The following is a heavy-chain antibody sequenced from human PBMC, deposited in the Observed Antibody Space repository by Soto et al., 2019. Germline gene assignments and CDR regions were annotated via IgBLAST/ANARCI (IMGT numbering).Heavy chain of an antibody. V-gene: IGHV4-39*01. J-gene: IGHJ4*02. CDR3: ARHGGAELGYCSGGSCYSGGYFDY. CDR1: GGSISSSSYY. Sequence: SETLSLTCTVSGGSISSSSYYWGWIRQPPGKGLEWIGSIYYSGSTYYNPSLKSRVTISVDTSKNQFSLKLSSVTAADTAVYYCARHGGAELGYCSGGSCYSGGYFDYWGQGTLVTVSS. CDR2: IYYSGST. D-gene: IGHD2-15*01.